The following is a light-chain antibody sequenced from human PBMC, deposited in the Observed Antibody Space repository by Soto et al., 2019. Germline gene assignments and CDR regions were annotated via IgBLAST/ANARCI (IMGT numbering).Light chain of an antibody. CDR1: QSVSRY. CDR2: AAT. Sequence: DIQMTQSPSSLSASVGDRVTITCRASQSVSRYVNLYQQKPGKAPKFLIYAATSLQSGVPSRFSGSGSGTDFTLTISSLQPEDFATYYCQQSSSTPRTFGQGTRVEIK. J-gene: IGKJ1*01. V-gene: IGKV1-39*01. CDR3: QQSSSTPRT.